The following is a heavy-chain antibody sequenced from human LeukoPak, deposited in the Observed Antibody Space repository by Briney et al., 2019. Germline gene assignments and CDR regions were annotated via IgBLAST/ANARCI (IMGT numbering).Heavy chain of an antibody. V-gene: IGHV3-7*01. J-gene: IGHJ4*02. Sequence: PGGSLRLSCAASGFTFSSYSMNWVRQAPGKGLEWVANIKHDGSETNYVDSVKGRFTISRDNAKNSLHLQMNSLRVEDTAVYYCAKDATRSSGWYYFDYWGQGILVTVSS. CDR3: AKDATRSSGWYYFDY. D-gene: IGHD6-19*01. CDR1: GFTFSSYS. CDR2: IKHDGSET.